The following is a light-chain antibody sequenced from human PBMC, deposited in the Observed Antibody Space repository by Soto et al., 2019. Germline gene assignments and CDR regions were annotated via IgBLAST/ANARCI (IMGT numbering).Light chain of an antibody. CDR1: QSIISY. J-gene: IGKJ2*01. CDR2: AAS. CDR3: QHSYSSPRT. V-gene: IGKV1-39*01. Sequence: DIQMTQSPSSLSASVGDRVTITCQSSQSIISYLNWYQQKAGKAPQLLIYAASSLQSGVPARFSGSGSGTDFILSISSLQPEDSAIYYCQHSYSSPRTFGQGTKLEI.